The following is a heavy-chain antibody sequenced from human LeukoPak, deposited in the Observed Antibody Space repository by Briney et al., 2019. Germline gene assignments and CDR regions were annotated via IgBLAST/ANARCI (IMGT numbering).Heavy chain of an antibody. V-gene: IGHV3-23*01. CDR2: LSGNGLKT. D-gene: IGHD7-27*01. CDR1: GFPFATYG. J-gene: IGHJ4*02. CDR3: AKDLHWGFDY. Sequence: GGSLRLSCAASGFPFATYGMSWVRQAPGKGLEWVSALSGNGLKTYYADSVKGWFTISRDNFENTLYLQMNSLRADDTAIYYCAKDLHWGFDYWGQGTLVTVSS.